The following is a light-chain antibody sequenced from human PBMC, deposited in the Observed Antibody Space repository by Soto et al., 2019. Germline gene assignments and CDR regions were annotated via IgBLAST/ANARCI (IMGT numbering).Light chain of an antibody. J-gene: IGLJ3*02. CDR2: EVS. CDR3: SSYTSSSTLV. Sequence: QSALTQPASVSGSPGQSITISCTRTSSDVGGYNYVSWYQQHPGKAPKLTIYEVSNRPSGVSNRFSDSKSGNTASLTISGLQAEDEADYYCSSYTSSSTLVFGGGTKVTVL. V-gene: IGLV2-14*01. CDR1: SSDVGGYNY.